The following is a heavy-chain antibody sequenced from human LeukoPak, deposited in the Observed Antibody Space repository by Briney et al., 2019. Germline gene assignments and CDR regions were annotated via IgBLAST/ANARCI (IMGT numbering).Heavy chain of an antibody. D-gene: IGHD3-22*01. CDR3: ARSIGSSGYYLFDY. Sequence: SGTLSLTCAVSGVSISNSDWWSWVRQPPGKGLEGIGEIYHSGSTNYNPSLKSRVTISVDKSKNQFSLNLSSVTATDTAVYYCARSIGSSGYYLFDYWGQGTLVTVSS. CDR1: GVSISNSDW. J-gene: IGHJ4*02. V-gene: IGHV4-4*02. CDR2: IYHSGST.